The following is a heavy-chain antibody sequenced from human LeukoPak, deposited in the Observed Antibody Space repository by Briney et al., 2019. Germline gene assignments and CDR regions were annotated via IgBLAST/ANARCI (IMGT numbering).Heavy chain of an antibody. CDR2: IKPDGSET. Sequence: PGGSLRLSCVASRFTFSNHYMSWVRQAPGKGLEWVATIKPDGSETFYVDSVKGRFTVSRDNAKNSLYLQMSSLRAEDTAVYYCAKDRYYYDSSALQYYFDYWGQGTLVTVSS. J-gene: IGHJ4*02. V-gene: IGHV3-7*03. CDR1: RFTFSNHY. CDR3: AKDRYYYDSSALQYYFDY. D-gene: IGHD3-22*01.